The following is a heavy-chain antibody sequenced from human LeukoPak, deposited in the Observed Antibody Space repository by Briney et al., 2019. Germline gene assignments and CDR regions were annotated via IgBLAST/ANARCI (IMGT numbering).Heavy chain of an antibody. CDR3: AGYYYGSGSYLY. Sequence: PSETLSLTCTVSGYSISSGYYWGWIRQPPGKGLEWIGSIYHSGSTYYNPSLKSRVTISVDTSKNQFSLKLSSVTAADTAVYYCAGYYYGSGSYLYWGQRTRGTVSS. J-gene: IGHJ4*02. CDR2: IYHSGST. CDR1: GYSISSGYY. V-gene: IGHV4-38-2*02. D-gene: IGHD3-10*01.